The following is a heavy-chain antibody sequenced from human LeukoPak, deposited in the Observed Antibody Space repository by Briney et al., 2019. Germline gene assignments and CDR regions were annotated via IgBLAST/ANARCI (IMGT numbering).Heavy chain of an antibody. CDR2: IYYSGST. CDR3: ARKVYDFWSGYHYYFDY. D-gene: IGHD3-3*01. Sequence: SETLPLTCTVSGGSISSGGYYWSWIRQHPGKGLEWIGYIYYSGSTYYNPSLKSRVTISVDTSKNQFSLKLSSVTAADTAVYYCARKVYDFWSGYHYYFDYWGQGTLVTVSS. CDR1: GGSISSGGYY. J-gene: IGHJ4*02. V-gene: IGHV4-31*03.